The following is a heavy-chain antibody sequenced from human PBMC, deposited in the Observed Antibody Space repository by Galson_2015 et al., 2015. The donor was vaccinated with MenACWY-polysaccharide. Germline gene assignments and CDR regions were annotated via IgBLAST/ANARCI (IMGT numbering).Heavy chain of an antibody. CDR1: GYTFTGYY. J-gene: IGHJ6*02. Sequence: SVKVSCKASGYTFTGYYMHWVRQAPGQGLEWMGRINPNSGGTNYAQKFQGRVTMTRDTSISTAYMELSRLRSDDTAVYYCARGGGGATAPFGYSSGWYLGAYYYYYGMDVWGQGTTVTVSS. D-gene: IGHD6-19*01. CDR2: INPNSGGT. CDR3: ARGGGGATAPFGYSSGWYLGAYYYYYGMDV. V-gene: IGHV1-2*06.